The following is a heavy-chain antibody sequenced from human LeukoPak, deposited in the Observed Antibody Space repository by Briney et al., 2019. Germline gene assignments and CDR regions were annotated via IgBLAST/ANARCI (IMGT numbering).Heavy chain of an antibody. J-gene: IGHJ4*02. CDR3: ARGGSGIAVAGTNY. CDR1: GFTFSSDG. Sequence: GRSLRLSCAASGFTFSSDGMRWVRQAPGKGLEWVAVIWYDGSNKYYADSVKGRFTISRDNSKNTLYLQMNSLRAEDTAVYYCARGGSGIAVAGTNYWGQGTLVTVSS. CDR2: IWYDGSNK. V-gene: IGHV3-33*01. D-gene: IGHD6-19*01.